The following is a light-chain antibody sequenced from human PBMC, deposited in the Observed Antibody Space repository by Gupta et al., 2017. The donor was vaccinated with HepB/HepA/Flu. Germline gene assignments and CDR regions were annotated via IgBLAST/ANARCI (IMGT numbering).Light chain of an antibody. CDR2: YDN. Sequence: QSVLTQPPSVSEAPRQRVTISCSGSFSNIESNPVNWFQQLPGKAPKLLLYYDNVLPSGVSDRFSGSKSGTSASLVISGLQSEDEADYYCAVWDDTLNGVVFGGGTRLTVL. J-gene: IGLJ2*01. V-gene: IGLV1-36*01. CDR1: FSNIESNP. CDR3: AVWDDTLNGVV.